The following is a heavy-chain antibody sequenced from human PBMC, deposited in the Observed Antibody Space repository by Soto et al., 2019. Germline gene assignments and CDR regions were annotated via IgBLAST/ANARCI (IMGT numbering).Heavy chain of an antibody. D-gene: IGHD2-15*01. V-gene: IGHV1-2*04. CDR2: INPNSGGT. CDR3: ARGNIGYCSGGRCSGDY. J-gene: IGHJ4*02. CDR1: GYTFTGYY. Sequence: ASVKVSCKASGYTFTGYYMHWVRQAPGQGLEWMGWINPNSGGTNYAQKFQGWVTMTRDTSISTAYMELSRLRSDDTAVYYCARGNIGYCSGGRCSGDYWGQGTLVTVSS.